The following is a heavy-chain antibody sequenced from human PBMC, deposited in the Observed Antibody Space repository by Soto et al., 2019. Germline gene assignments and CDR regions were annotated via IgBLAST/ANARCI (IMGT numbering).Heavy chain of an antibody. V-gene: IGHV4-59*08. D-gene: IGHD1-26*01. J-gene: IGHJ4*02. CDR2: IYYSGST. CDR1: GGSISSYY. CDR3: ARRWGFTFDY. Sequence: QVQLQESGPGLVKPSETLSLTCTVSGGSISSYYWSWIRQPPGKGLEWIEYIYYSGSTNYNPSLKSRVTISVDTSKNQFSLKLSSVTAADTAVYYCARRWGFTFDYWGQGTLVTVSS.